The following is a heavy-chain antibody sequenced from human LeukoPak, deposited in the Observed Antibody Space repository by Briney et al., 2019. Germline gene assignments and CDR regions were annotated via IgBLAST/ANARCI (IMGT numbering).Heavy chain of an antibody. Sequence: GGSLRLSCAASGFTFSSYGMHWVRQAPGKGLEWVAFIRYDGSNKYYADSVKGRFTISRDNSKNTLYLQMNSLRAEDTAVYYCAKARIAAAKNWFDPWGQGTLVTVSS. CDR3: AKARIAAAKNWFDP. J-gene: IGHJ5*02. CDR2: IRYDGSNK. CDR1: GFTFSSYG. D-gene: IGHD6-13*01. V-gene: IGHV3-30*02.